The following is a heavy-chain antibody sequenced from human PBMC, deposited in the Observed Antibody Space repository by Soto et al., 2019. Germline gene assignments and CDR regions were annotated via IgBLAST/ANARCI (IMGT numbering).Heavy chain of an antibody. Sequence: TGGSLRLSCAASGFTFSSYAMSWVRQAPGKGLEWVSAISGSGGSTYYADSVKGRFTISRDNSKNTLYLQMNSLRAEDTAVYYCAKAKLYYYDSSGYPTDYYYYGMDVWGQGTTVTVSS. CDR2: ISGSGGST. J-gene: IGHJ6*02. CDR3: AKAKLYYYDSSGYPTDYYYYGMDV. V-gene: IGHV3-23*01. CDR1: GFTFSSYA. D-gene: IGHD3-22*01.